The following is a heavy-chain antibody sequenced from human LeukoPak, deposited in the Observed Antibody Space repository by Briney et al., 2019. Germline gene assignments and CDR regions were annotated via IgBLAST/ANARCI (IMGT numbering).Heavy chain of an antibody. CDR2: INPNSGGT. CDR1: GYTFTGYY. D-gene: IGHD1-26*01. J-gene: IGHJ6*04. V-gene: IGHV1-2*02. Sequence: ASVKVSCKASGYTFTGYYMHWVRQAPGQGLEWMGWINPNSGGTNYAQKFQGRVTMTRDTSISTAYMELSRLRSDDTAVYYCASPIVGATSYYYYGMDVWGKGTTVTVSS. CDR3: ASPIVGATSYYYYGMDV.